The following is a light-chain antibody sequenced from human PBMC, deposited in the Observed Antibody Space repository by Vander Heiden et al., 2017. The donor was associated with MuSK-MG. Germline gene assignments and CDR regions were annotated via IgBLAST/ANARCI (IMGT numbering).Light chain of an antibody. Sequence: QSVLPQPPSVSGAPGQRVTISCTGSSSNIGAGYDVNWYQQLPGTAPKLLIYGNSNRPSGVPDRFSGSKSGTSASLAITGLQAEDEADYYCQSYDSSLSAVVFGGGTKLTVL. CDR3: QSYDSSLSAVV. CDR2: GNS. V-gene: IGLV1-40*01. J-gene: IGLJ2*01. CDR1: SSNIGAGYD.